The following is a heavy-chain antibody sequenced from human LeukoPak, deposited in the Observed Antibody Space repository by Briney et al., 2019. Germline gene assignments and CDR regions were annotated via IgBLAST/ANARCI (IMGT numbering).Heavy chain of an antibody. CDR2: IANDGSHT. CDR3: ARERQDTIIHSGAFDI. D-gene: IGHD3-10*01. V-gene: IGHV3-30-3*01. Sequence: GGSLRLSCAASGFTFSNYFMHWVRQAPGKGLEWVADIANDGSHTFYVESVKGRFTISRDNSKNTLYLQMNSPRVEDTAVYFCARERQDTIIHSGAFDIWGQATMVTVSS. CDR1: GFTFSNYF. J-gene: IGHJ3*02.